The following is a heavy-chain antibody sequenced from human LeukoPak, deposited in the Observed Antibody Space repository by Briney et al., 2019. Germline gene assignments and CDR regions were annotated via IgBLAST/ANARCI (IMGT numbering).Heavy chain of an antibody. CDR2: ISGSGGST. J-gene: IGHJ4*02. CDR3: AKGLYYDKYYFDY. D-gene: IGHD3-3*01. V-gene: IGHV3-23*01. CDR1: GFTFSSYA. Sequence: GGSLRLSCAASGFTFSSYAMSWVRQAPGKGLEWVSAISGSGGSTYYADSVKGRFTISRDNSKNMLYLQMNSLRAEDTAVYYCAKGLYYDKYYFDYWGQGTLVTVSS.